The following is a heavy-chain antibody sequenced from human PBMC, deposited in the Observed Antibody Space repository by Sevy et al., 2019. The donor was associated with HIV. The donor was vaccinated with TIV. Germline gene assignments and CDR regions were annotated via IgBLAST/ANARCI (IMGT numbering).Heavy chain of an antibody. CDR3: ARELVSEFDF. CDR2: INPRDGET. CDR1: GYIFTDYY. Sequence: ASVKVSCKTSGYIFTDYYFYWMRQAPGQGPEWVGWINPRDGETRSAPKFQGRITITRDTSTSIVYMDLTRLTSDDTAIYYCARELVSEFDFWGQGTLVTVSS. D-gene: IGHD3-3*02. V-gene: IGHV1-2*02. J-gene: IGHJ4*02.